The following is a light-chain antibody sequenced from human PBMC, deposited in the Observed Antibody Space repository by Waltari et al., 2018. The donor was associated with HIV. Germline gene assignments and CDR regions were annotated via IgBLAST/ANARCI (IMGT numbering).Light chain of an antibody. CDR2: TAS. CDR1: RSVSNF. V-gene: IGKV1-39*01. J-gene: IGKJ1*01. CDR3: QQSYDNPRS. Sequence: DIQMTQSPSSLSSSVGDRVTITCRASRSVSNFLNWYQQKPGKAPKLLIYTASSLQTGVPSRFSGFGSGTDFTLTISGLRPEDSATYYCQQSYDNPRSFGQGTKVEV.